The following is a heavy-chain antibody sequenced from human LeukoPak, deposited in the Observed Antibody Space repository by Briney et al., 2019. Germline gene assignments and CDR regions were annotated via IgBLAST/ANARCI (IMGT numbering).Heavy chain of an antibody. V-gene: IGHV4-34*01. CDR3: ARGPTVLRYFPWFDP. D-gene: IGHD3-9*01. CDR2: INHSGST. Sequence: PSETLSLTCAVYGGSFSGYYWSWIRQPPGKGREWIGEINHSGSTNYNPSLKSRVTISVDTSKNQFSLKLSSVTAADTAVYYCARGPTVLRYFPWFDPWGQGTLVTVSS. CDR1: GGSFSGYY. J-gene: IGHJ5*02.